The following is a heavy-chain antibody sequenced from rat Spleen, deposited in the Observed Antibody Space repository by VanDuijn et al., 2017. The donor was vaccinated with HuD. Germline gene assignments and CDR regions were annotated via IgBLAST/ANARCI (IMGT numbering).Heavy chain of an antibody. CDR1: XXXFXXXD. CDR2: ISYGCSTP. CDR3: TRGYYFDY. J-gene: IGHJ2*01. V-gene: IGHV5-7*01. Sequence: EVQVVESGGGIVQPGRSMXXSCAASXXXFXXXDMVRYRQSHTKGLTWVATISYGCSTPYYRDSVKGRFTISRDNAKSTRYLQMDSLRSEDTATYYCTRGYYFDYWGQGVMVTVSS.